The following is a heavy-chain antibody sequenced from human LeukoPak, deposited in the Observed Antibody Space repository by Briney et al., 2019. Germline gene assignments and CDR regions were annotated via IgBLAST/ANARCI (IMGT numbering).Heavy chain of an antibody. V-gene: IGHV2-26*01. D-gene: IGHD2-15*01. CDR2: IFSNDEK. Sequence: SGPTLVKPTETLTLTCTVSGFSLSNARMGASWIRQPPGKALEWLAHIFSNDEKSYSTSLKSRLTISKDTSKSQVVLTMTNMDPVDTATYYCARMGCSGGSCYSSLTSNWFDPWGQGTLVTVSS. J-gene: IGHJ5*02. CDR1: GFSLSNARMG. CDR3: ARMGCSGGSCYSSLTSNWFDP.